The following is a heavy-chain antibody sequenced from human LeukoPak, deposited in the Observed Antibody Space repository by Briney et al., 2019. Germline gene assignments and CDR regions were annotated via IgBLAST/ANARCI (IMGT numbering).Heavy chain of an antibody. CDR3: ARDHVGSGYYYFDS. CDR1: GSTFSSYA. Sequence: PGGSLRLSCAASGSTFSSYATSWVRQAPGKGLEWVSAISGSGGSTYYADSVKGRFTISRDNSKNTLYLQMNSLRDEDTALYYCARDHVGSGYYYFDSWGQGTLVTVSS. D-gene: IGHD3-22*01. J-gene: IGHJ4*02. V-gene: IGHV3-23*01. CDR2: ISGSGGST.